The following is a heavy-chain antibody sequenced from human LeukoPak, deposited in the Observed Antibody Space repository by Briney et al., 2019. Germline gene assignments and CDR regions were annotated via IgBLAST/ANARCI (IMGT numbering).Heavy chain of an antibody. J-gene: IGHJ5*02. D-gene: IGHD2-2*01. CDR2: IYYSGST. CDR3: ARDRPSSWRENWFDP. Sequence: SETLSLTCTVSGDSISSGGYYWSWIRQHPGKGLEWIGYIYYSGSTYYNPSLKSRVTISVDTSKNQFSLKLSSVTAADTAVYYCARDRPSSWRENWFDPWGQGTLVTVSS. CDR1: GDSISSGGYY. V-gene: IGHV4-31*03.